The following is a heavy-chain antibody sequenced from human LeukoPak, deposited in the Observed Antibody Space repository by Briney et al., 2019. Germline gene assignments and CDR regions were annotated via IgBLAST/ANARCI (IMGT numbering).Heavy chain of an antibody. CDR3: ARQDGYGLYYFDS. CDR1: GYTFPSYW. CDR2: IYPGDSDT. J-gene: IGHJ4*02. Sequence: GESLKISCKGYGYTFPSYWIGWVRQMPGEGLEWMGIIYPGDSDTRYSPSFQGQVTISADKSISTAYLQWSSLKATDTAMYYCARQDGYGLYYFDSWGQGTLVTVSS. D-gene: IGHD5-18*01. V-gene: IGHV5-51*01.